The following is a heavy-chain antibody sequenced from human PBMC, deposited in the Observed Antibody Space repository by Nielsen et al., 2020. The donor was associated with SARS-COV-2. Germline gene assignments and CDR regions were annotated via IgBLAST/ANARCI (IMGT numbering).Heavy chain of an antibody. V-gene: IGHV3-30*18. CDR1: GFTFSNYG. Sequence: GESLKISCAASGFTFSNYGMHWVRQAPGKGLDWVAVMSYDGSDKYYGDPVKGRFTISRDNSKNTLFLHMSRLRADDTALYYCAKAGGKNAGGIIDYWGPGTLVTVSS. CDR2: MSYDGSDK. J-gene: IGHJ4*02. D-gene: IGHD3-16*01. CDR3: AKAGGKNAGGIIDY.